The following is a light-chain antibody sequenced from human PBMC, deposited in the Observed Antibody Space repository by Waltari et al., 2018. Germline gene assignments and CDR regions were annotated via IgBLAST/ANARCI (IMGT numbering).Light chain of an antibody. J-gene: IGKJ3*01. Sequence: DFQMTQSPSSLSASVVDTVPIACRTSQSSSSYLHWYQQRPGKAPNLLIYDASHLQSGGPTRFSGTGSGTNCTLTISSLQPEDFATCYCQQSYPLVRSFSPGNKVHIK. CDR1: QSSSSY. CDR2: DAS. V-gene: IGKV1-39*01. CDR3: QQSYPLVRS.